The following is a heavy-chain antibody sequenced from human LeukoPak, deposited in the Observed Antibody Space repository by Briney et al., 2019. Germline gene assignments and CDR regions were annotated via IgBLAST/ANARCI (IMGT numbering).Heavy chain of an antibody. D-gene: IGHD3-10*01. CDR2: INHSGST. CDR3: ATLLWTYYYGSGSYMIKPPTDY. J-gene: IGHJ4*02. Sequence: PSETLSLTCAVYGGSFSGYYWSWIRQPPGKGLEWIEEINHSGSTNYNPSLKSRVTISVDTTKNQFSLKLSSVTAADTAVYYCATLLWTYYYGSGSYMIKPPTDYWGQGTLVTVSS. V-gene: IGHV4-34*01. CDR1: GGSFSGYY.